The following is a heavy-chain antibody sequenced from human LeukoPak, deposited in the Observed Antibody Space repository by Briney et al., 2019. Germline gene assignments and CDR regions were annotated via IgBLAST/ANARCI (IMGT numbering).Heavy chain of an antibody. J-gene: IGHJ4*02. CDR1: GGSISSYY. CDR3: ARDRGVRGVSFFDY. Sequence: KPSETLSLTCTVSGGSISSYYWSWIRQPPGKGLEWIGYIYYSGSTNYNPSLKSRVTISVDTSKNQFSLKLSSVTAADTAVYYCARDRGVRGVSFFDYWGQGTLVTVSS. D-gene: IGHD3-10*01. CDR2: IYYSGST. V-gene: IGHV4-59*01.